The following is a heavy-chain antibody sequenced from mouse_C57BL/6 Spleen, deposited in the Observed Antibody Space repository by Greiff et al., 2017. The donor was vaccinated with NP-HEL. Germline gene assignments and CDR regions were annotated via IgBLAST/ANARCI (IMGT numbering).Heavy chain of an antibody. Sequence: EVKVVESGGGLVKPGGSLKLSCAASGFTFSSYAMSWVRQTPEKRLEWVATISDGGSYTYYPDNVKGRFTISRDNAKNNLYLHMSHLKSEDTAMYYCARDGDGSSYGYAMDYWGQGTSVTVSS. D-gene: IGHD1-1*01. CDR1: GFTFSSYA. V-gene: IGHV5-4*01. J-gene: IGHJ4*01. CDR2: ISDGGSYT. CDR3: ARDGDGSSYGYAMDY.